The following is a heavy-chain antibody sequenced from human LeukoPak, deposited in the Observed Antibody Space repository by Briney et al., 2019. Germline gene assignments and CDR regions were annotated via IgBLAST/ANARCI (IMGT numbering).Heavy chain of an antibody. D-gene: IGHD3-10*01. V-gene: IGHV3-7*01. J-gene: IGHJ4*02. CDR3: ARVELLWFGELLYQDY. CDR1: GFTFSSYW. CDR2: IKQDGSVK. Sequence: GGSLRLSCAASGFTFSSYWMSWVRQAPGKGLEWVANIKQDGSVKYYVDSVKGRFTISRDNAKNSLYLQMNSLRAEDTAVYYCARVELLWFGELLYQDYWGQGTLVTVSS.